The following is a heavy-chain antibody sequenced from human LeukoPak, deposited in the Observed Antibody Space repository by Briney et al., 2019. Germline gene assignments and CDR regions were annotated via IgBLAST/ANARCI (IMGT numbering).Heavy chain of an antibody. D-gene: IGHD1-7*01. CDR3: ARDAPPWTLELLARYYYYYYMDV. J-gene: IGHJ6*03. V-gene: IGHV3-21*01. CDR1: GFTSSSYS. Sequence: PGGSLRLSCAASGFTSSSYSMNWVRQAPGKGLEWVSSISSSSSYIYYADSVKGRFTISRDNAKNSLYLQMNSLRAEDTAVYYCARDAPPWTLELLARYYYYYYMDVWGKGTTVTVSS. CDR2: ISSSSSYI.